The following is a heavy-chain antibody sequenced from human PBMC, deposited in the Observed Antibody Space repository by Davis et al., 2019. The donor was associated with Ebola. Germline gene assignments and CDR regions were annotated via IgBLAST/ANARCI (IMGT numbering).Heavy chain of an antibody. D-gene: IGHD3-22*01. V-gene: IGHV1-8*01. Sequence: AASVKVSCKTSGYTFTNYDVNWVRQAPGQGLEWMGWMNPNSGNTGYAAKFQGRVTMTKDTSMTTAYMELSSLTSEDTAVYYFARALNYFDSSGYYYFDFWGQGTLVTVSS. CDR3: ARALNYFDSSGYYYFDF. CDR2: MNPNSGNT. J-gene: IGHJ4*02. CDR1: GYTFTNYD.